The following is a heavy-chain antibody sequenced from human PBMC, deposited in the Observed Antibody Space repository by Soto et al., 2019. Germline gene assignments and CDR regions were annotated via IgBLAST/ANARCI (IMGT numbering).Heavy chain of an antibody. J-gene: IGHJ4*02. CDR1: GGSLSSFY. Sequence: FGALSPPRTVSGGSLSSFYRGWIREPPGKGLEWIGYIYYSGSTNYNPSLKSRVTISVDTSKNQFSLKLNSMTAADTAVYYCARHNYGSGSTYFDYWGQGTLVTVSS. CDR2: IYYSGST. V-gene: IGHV4-59*08. CDR3: ARHNYGSGSTYFDY. D-gene: IGHD3-10*01.